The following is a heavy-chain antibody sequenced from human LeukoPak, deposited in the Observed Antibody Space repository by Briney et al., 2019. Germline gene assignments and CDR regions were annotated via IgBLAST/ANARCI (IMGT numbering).Heavy chain of an antibody. CDR1: GFTFSSYS. D-gene: IGHD3-10*01. CDR2: ISSSSSYI. CDR3: AKVDNFGSGGYYYYYYMDV. V-gene: IGHV3-21*04. J-gene: IGHJ6*03. Sequence: GGSLRLSCAASGFTFSSYSMNWVRQAPGKGLEWVSSISSSSSYIYYADSVKGRFTISRDNAKNSLYLQVNSLRAEDTAVYYCAKVDNFGSGGYYYYYYMDVWGKGTTVTISS.